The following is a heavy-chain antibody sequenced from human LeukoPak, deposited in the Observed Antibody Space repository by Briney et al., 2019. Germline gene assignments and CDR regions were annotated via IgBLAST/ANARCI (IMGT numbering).Heavy chain of an antibody. V-gene: IGHV3-48*03. CDR3: ARMDSSGYFFSYYFDY. CDR1: GFTFSSYE. J-gene: IGHJ4*02. D-gene: IGHD3-22*01. CDR2: ISSSGSTI. Sequence: PGGSLRLSCAASGFTFSSYEMNWVRQAPGKGLEWVSYISSSGSTIYYADSVKGRFTISRDNAKNSLYLQMNSQRAEDTAVYYCARMDSSGYFFSYYFDYWGQGTLVTVSS.